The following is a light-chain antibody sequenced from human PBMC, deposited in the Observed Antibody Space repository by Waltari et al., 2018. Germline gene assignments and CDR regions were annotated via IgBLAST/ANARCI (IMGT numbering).Light chain of an antibody. CDR2: AAS. CDR1: QGISNY. CDR3: QQLNNYPIA. Sequence: DIQLTQSPSLLPAFVGDRVPTTCRASQGISNYLAWYQQKPGKAPKLLMYAASTLQSGVPSRFSGSGSGTEFTLTISSLQTEDFATYYCQQLNNYPIAFGGGTKVEIK. J-gene: IGKJ4*01. V-gene: IGKV1-9*01.